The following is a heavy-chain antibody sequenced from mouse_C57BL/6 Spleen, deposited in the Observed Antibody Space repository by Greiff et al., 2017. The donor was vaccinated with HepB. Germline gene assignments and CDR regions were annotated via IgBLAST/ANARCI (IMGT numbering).Heavy chain of an antibody. V-gene: IGHV5-4*01. J-gene: IGHJ3*01. CDR2: ISDGGSYT. CDR3: AGSSY. Sequence: EVQLVESGGGLVKPGGSLKLSCAASGFTFSSYAMSWVRQTPEKRLEWVATISDGGSYTYYPDNVKGRFTISRDNAKNNLYLQMSHLKSEDTAMYYCAGSSYWGQGTLVTVSA. D-gene: IGHD1-1*01. CDR1: GFTFSSYA.